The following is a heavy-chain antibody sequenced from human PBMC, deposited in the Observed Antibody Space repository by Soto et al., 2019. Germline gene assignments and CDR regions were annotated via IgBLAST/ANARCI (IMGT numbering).Heavy chain of an antibody. CDR3: AHRSQLGARCWFDH. J-gene: IGHJ5*02. V-gene: IGHV2-5*02. D-gene: IGHD6-6*01. Sequence: QITLKESRPTLVRPTQTLTLTCTFSGFSLSTRAVAVGWIRQPPGKALEWLAVIYGDDNKHYSPDLNSRLTITKDTSKNQVVLTMINMDPVDTATYYCAHRSQLGARCWFDHWGQGGRVTVTA. CDR1: GFSLSTRAVA. CDR2: IYGDDNK.